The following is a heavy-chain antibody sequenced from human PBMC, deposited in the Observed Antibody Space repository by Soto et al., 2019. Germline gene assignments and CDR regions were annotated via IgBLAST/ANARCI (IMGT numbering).Heavy chain of an antibody. CDR2: ISAYNGDT. CDR1: GYTFTTNG. V-gene: IGHV1-18*04. D-gene: IGHD6-6*01. Sequence: QVQLVQSGAEVKRTGASVKVSCKASGYTFTTNGISWVRQAPGQGLEWMGWISAYNGDTNYAPNLQGRVTMTTDASTSTSYMELRSLRSDDTAVYYCARDHIAVRPGWFDPWGQGTLVTVSS. CDR3: ARDHIAVRPGWFDP. J-gene: IGHJ5*02.